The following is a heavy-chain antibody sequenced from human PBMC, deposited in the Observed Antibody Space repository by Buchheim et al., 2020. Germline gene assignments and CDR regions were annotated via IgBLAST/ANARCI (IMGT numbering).Heavy chain of an antibody. CDR1: GASVSSSTFF. D-gene: IGHD4-17*01. J-gene: IGHJ4*02. CDR2: INHSGGT. Sequence: QVQLQGSGPGLVKPSETLSLACAVSGASVSSSTFFWSWIRQPPGKGLEWIGLINHSGGTNYNPSLKSRVTISVDTPKNQVLLKLRSVTAADTAVYYCARGGPDGDDDKWGRGTL. CDR3: ARGGPDGDDDK. V-gene: IGHV4-61*01.